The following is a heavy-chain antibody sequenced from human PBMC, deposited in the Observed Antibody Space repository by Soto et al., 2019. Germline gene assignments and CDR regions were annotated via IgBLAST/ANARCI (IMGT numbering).Heavy chain of an antibody. V-gene: IGHV1-8*02. J-gene: IGHJ6*03. Sequence: GASVKVSCKASGYTFTGYYMHWVRQATGQGLEWMGWMNPNSGNKGYAQKFKGRVTMTRNTSISTAYIELSSLRSEDTAVYYCARGFDYDFWSGYGYYYYYMDVWGKGTTVTVSS. CDR3: ARGFDYDFWSGYGYYYYYMDV. D-gene: IGHD3-3*01. CDR2: MNPNSGNK. CDR1: GYTFTGYY.